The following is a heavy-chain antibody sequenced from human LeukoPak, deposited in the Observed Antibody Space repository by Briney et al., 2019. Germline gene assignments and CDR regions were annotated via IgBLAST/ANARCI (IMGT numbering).Heavy chain of an antibody. CDR2: INPNSGGT. V-gene: IGHV1-2*02. D-gene: IGHD3-10*01. Sequence: ASVKVSCKASGYTFTRYAMNWVRQAPGQGLEWMGWINPNSGGTNYAQKFQGRVTMTRDTSISTAYMELTRLTSDDTAVYYCARDQYYYGSGSQSSSDYWGQGTLVTVSS. CDR3: ARDQYYYGSGSQSSSDY. CDR1: GYTFTRYA. J-gene: IGHJ4*02.